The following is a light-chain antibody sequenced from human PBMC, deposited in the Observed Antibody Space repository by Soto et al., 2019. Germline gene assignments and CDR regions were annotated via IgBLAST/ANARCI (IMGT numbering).Light chain of an antibody. CDR2: ANT. V-gene: IGLV1-40*01. CDR1: CSNIGAGYD. CDR3: QSFDSSLTGWV. Sequence: QSVLTQPPSVSGAPGQRVTISCTGSCSNIGAGYDVHWYQQLPGTAPTLLISANTDRPSGVPDRFSGSKSGTSASLAITGLQTEDEADYYCQSFDSSLTGWVFGGGTKLTVL. J-gene: IGLJ3*02.